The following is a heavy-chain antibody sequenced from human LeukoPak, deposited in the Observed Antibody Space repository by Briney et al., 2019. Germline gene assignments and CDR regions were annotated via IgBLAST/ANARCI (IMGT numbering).Heavy chain of an antibody. J-gene: IGHJ4*02. Sequence: SETLSLTCAVYGGSFSGYYWSRIRQPPGKGLEWIGEINHSGSTNYNPSLKSRVTISVDTSKNQFSLKLSSATAADTAVYYCARGRRYYYDSSGYFFWGQGTLVTVSS. CDR1: GGSFSGYY. CDR3: ARGRRYYYDSSGYFF. D-gene: IGHD3-22*01. CDR2: INHSGST. V-gene: IGHV4-34*01.